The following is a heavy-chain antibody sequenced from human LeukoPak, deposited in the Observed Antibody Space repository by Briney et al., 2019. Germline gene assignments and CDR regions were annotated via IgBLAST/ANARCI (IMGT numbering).Heavy chain of an antibody. J-gene: IGHJ4*02. D-gene: IGHD3-16*01. CDR1: GITLSNYG. V-gene: IGHV3-23*01. CDR3: ARVIGSYGDSAY. CDR2: LSGSGGST. Sequence: GSLRLSCVVSGITLSNYGMSWVRQAPGKGLEWVAGLSGSGGSTHYADSVKGRFTIPRDNAKNSLYLQMNSLRAEDTAVYYCARVIGSYGDSAYWGQGTLVTVSS.